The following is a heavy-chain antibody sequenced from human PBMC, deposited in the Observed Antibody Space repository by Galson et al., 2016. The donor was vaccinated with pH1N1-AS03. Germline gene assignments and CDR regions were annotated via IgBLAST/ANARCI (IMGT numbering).Heavy chain of an antibody. J-gene: IGHJ6*02. Sequence: SLRLSCAAPEFGFSNYGMHWVRQAPGKGLEWVAVISHDGSNKYYADSVKGRFTISRDNSKNTLYVQMNSLRAEDTAVYYCAKAEWALFGYKYSMDVWGQGTTVTVSS. V-gene: IGHV3-30*18. CDR3: AKAEWALFGYKYSMDV. CDR1: EFGFSNYG. CDR2: ISHDGSNK. D-gene: IGHD1-14*01.